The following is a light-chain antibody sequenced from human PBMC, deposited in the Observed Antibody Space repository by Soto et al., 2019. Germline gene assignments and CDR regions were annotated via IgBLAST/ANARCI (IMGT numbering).Light chain of an antibody. CDR3: QAWDSSTVV. Sequence: SYELTQPPSVSVSPGQTASITCSGDKLDDKYACWYQQKPGQSPVLVIYQDTKRPSGIPERFSGSNSGDTATLTISGTQAMDEADYYCQAWDSSTVVFGGGTQLTVL. V-gene: IGLV3-1*01. CDR2: QDT. J-gene: IGLJ2*01. CDR1: KLDDKY.